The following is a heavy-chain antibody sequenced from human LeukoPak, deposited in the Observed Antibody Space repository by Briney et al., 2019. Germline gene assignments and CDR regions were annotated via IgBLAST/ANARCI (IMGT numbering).Heavy chain of an antibody. J-gene: IGHJ6*02. CDR2: IRSRAYGGTT. CDR1: GFTFGDHA. V-gene: IGHV3-49*04. Sequence: PGRSLRLSCSSYGFTFGDHAMSWVRQAPGKGLEWVGFIRSRAYGGTTEYAASVKSRFSISRDDSKGIAYLQMNSLKIEDTAMYYCMDVWGQGTTVIVSS. CDR3: MDV.